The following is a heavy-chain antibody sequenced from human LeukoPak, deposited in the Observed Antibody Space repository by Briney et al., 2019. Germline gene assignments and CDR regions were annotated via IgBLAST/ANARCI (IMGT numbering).Heavy chain of an antibody. D-gene: IGHD5-12*01. CDR3: ASSREGYSGYDLDY. J-gene: IGHJ4*02. Sequence: SQTLSLTRAVSGGSISSGGYSWSWIRQPPGKGLEWIGYIYHSGSTYYNPSLKSRVTISVDRSKNQFSLKLSSVTAADTAVYYCASSREGYSGYDLDYWGQGTLVTVSS. CDR2: IYHSGST. V-gene: IGHV4-30-2*01. CDR1: GGSISSGGYS.